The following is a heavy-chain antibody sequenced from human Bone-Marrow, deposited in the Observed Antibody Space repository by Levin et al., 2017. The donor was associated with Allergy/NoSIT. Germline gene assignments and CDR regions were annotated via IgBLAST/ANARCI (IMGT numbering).Heavy chain of an antibody. CDR1: GFTFSSSS. V-gene: IGHV3-21*01. CDR3: ARDRRDDYGDTYAMDV. Sequence: TPGGSLRLSCAASGFTFSSSSMNWVRQTPGKGLEWLSSISSTSTNIFYADLVKGRFTISRDNAKNSLYLQMNSLRGEDTAVYFCARDRRDDYGDTYAMDVWGRGTTVTVSS. J-gene: IGHJ6*02. D-gene: IGHD4-17*01. CDR2: ISSTSTNI.